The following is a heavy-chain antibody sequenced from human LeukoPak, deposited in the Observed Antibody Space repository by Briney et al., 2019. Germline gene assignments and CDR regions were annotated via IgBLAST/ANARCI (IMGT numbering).Heavy chain of an antibody. V-gene: IGHV3-23*01. CDR2: ITGGGSGI. Sequence: GASLRLSCAASGFTFSSYAMSWVRQAPGKGLEWVSAITGGGSGIYYADSMKSRFTISRDNSKNTLYLQINSLKTEDTAVYYCTSPQADSGATYFRHWGQGTLVTVSS. J-gene: IGHJ1*01. D-gene: IGHD6-19*01. CDR3: TSPQADSGATYFRH. CDR1: GFTFSSYA.